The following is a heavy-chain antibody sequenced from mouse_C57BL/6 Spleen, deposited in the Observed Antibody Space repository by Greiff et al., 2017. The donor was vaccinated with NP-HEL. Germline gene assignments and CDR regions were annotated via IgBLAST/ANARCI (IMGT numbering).Heavy chain of an antibody. V-gene: IGHV1-66*01. D-gene: IGHD2-4*01. Sequence: VQLQQSGPELVKPGASVKISCKASGYSFTSYYIHWVKQRPGQGLEWIGWIYPGSGNTKYNEKFKGKATLTADTSSSTAYMQLSSLTSEDSAVYYCAYDYDWYFDVWGTGTTVTVSS. CDR3: AYDYDWYFDV. J-gene: IGHJ1*03. CDR2: IYPGSGNT. CDR1: GYSFTSYY.